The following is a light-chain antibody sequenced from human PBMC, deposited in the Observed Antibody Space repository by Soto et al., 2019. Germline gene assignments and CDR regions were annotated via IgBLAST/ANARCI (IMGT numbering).Light chain of an antibody. CDR3: GSSTPTRGLV. CDR1: SSDLTYNS. Sequence: QSALTQPASVSGSLGQSISISCTEDSSDLTYNSVSWYQHHPHKAPKLIIYDVSYRPSGVSTRFSGSQSAGSASLTISGLQAEDEADYYCGSSTPTRGLVFGSGTKVTVL. V-gene: IGLV2-14*01. CDR2: DVS. J-gene: IGLJ1*01.